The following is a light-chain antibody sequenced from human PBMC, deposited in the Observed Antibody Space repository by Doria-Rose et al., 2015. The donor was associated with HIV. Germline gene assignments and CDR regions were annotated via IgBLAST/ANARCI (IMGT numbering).Light chain of an antibody. Sequence: TQSPGTLSLSPGERATLSCRASQRVKSSYLAWYQQKPGQAPRLLIYDASTRATGIPDRFSGSGSGTDFTLTISRLEPEDFALYYRHQYGTSWTFGQGTKVEI. CDR2: DAS. V-gene: IGKV3-20*01. J-gene: IGKJ1*01. CDR3: HQYGTSWT. CDR1: QRVKSSY.